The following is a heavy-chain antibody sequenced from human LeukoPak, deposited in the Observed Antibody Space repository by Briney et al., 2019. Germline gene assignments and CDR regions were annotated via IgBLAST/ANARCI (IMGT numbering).Heavy chain of an antibody. CDR2: INHSGST. Sequence: SETLSLTCAVYGGSFSGYYWSWIRQPPGKGLEWIGEINHSGSTNYNPSLKSRVTISVDTSKNQFSLKLSSVTAADTAVYYCARGLPGIAVAGTGYFDYWGQGTLVTVSS. CDR1: GGSFSGYY. V-gene: IGHV4-34*01. CDR3: ARGLPGIAVAGTGYFDY. J-gene: IGHJ4*02. D-gene: IGHD6-19*01.